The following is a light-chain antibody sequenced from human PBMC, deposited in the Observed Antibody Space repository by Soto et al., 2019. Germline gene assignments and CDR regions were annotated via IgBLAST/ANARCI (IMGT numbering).Light chain of an antibody. CDR2: GAS. J-gene: IGKJ1*01. Sequence: EVVLTQSPATLSVSPGERATLSCRASQSISTNLAWYQQKPGQAPRLLMYGASTRATGVPARFTGSGSGTEFTLTISSLQSEDFAVYSCQQYGDWPPTWWFGQGTKVDIK. V-gene: IGKV3-15*01. CDR3: QQYGDWPPTWW. CDR1: QSISTN.